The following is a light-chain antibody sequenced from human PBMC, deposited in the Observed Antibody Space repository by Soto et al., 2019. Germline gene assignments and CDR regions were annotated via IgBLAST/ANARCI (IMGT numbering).Light chain of an antibody. CDR1: QSVSSSY. CDR2: GAA. V-gene: IGKV3-20*01. J-gene: IGKJ1*01. Sequence: ERATLSRRASQSVSSSYLAWYQHTPGQAPRLLIYGAASRATGIPDRFSGGGSGTDFTLTISRLEPEDFAVYYCQQYGSSPRTFGQGTKVDIK. CDR3: QQYGSSPRT.